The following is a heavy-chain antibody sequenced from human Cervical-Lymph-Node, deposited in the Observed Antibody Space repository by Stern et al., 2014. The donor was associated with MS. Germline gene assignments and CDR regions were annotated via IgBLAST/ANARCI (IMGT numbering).Heavy chain of an antibody. D-gene: IGHD6-19*01. J-gene: IGHJ1*01. Sequence: EVQLEESGAEVKKPGESLKISCKGSGYNFTTYWIAWVRQMPGRGLEWIRLIYPGDSQTRYSPSFQSHVTMSAETSISTAYPQWSSLKASDTAIYCCARPSNSGLFLHHWGQGTLVTVSS. CDR1: GYNFTTYW. CDR3: ARPSNSGLFLHH. V-gene: IGHV5-51*01. CDR2: IYPGDSQT.